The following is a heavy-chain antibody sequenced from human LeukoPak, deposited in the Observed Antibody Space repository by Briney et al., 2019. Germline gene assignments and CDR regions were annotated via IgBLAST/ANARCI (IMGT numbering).Heavy chain of an antibody. CDR3: ARGSMAGTFDY. Sequence: SETLSLTCTVSGGSISSGDYYWSWIRQPPGKGLEWIGYIYYSGSTYYNPSLKSRVTISVDTSKNQFSLKLSSVTAADTAVYYCARGSMAGTFDYWGQGTLVTVSS. V-gene: IGHV4-30-4*01. J-gene: IGHJ4*02. CDR2: IYYSGST. CDR1: GGSISSGDYY. D-gene: IGHD6-19*01.